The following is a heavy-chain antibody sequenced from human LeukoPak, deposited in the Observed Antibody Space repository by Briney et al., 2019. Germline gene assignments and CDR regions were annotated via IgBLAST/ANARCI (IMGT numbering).Heavy chain of an antibody. D-gene: IGHD3-10*01. CDR2: IYPRGSDT. V-gene: IGHV5-51*01. CDR1: GYTFTHQW. CDR3: ARHSDVIGAI. Sequence: GESLKISCKASGYTFTHQWIGWVRQKSGSGLEWMGIIYPRGSDTRYSPSSQGHVSISADTSINTAYLEWSRLEASDTAIYYCARHSDVIGAIWGQGTLVTVSS. J-gene: IGHJ4*02.